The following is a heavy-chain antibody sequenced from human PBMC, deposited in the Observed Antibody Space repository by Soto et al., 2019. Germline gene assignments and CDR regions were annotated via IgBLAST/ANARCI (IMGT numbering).Heavy chain of an antibody. CDR2: INPNGGGT. V-gene: IGHV1-2*02. D-gene: IGHD5-18*01. CDR1: GYTFTDYY. J-gene: IGHJ4*02. Sequence: ASVKVSCKASGYTFTDYYVHWVRQAPGQGLEWMGWINPNGGGTNYAQKFQGRVTLTTDTSISTAYMELSSLRSDDTAAYYCARDLLRGYSYGFNMAYWGQGAMVTVSS. CDR3: ARDLLRGYSYGFNMAY.